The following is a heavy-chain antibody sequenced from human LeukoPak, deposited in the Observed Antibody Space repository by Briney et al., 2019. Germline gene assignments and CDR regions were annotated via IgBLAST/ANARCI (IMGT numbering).Heavy chain of an antibody. Sequence: GGSLRLSCAASGFTFSSCAMHWVRQAPGKGLEWVAVISYDGSNKYYADSVKGRFTISRDNSKNTLYLQMNSLRAEDTAVYYCARLVGQWQRGYFDYWGQGTLVTVSS. CDR1: GFTFSSCA. CDR2: ISYDGSNK. J-gene: IGHJ4*02. D-gene: IGHD6-19*01. V-gene: IGHV3-30*04. CDR3: ARLVGQWQRGYFDY.